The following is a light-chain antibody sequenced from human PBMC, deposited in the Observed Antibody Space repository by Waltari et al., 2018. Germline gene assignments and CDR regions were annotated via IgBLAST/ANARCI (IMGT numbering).Light chain of an antibody. V-gene: IGKV1-39*01. CDR2: AAS. CDR3: QQSYSTPRT. J-gene: IGKJ1*01. Sequence: DFQKTQSPSSLSASVGDRVTITCRASQNINTYLNWYQQKPGKAPNLLIYAASTLQNGVPLRFSGSGSGTDFTLTISSLQPEDFATYYCQQSYSTPRTFGQGTRVEIK. CDR1: QNINTY.